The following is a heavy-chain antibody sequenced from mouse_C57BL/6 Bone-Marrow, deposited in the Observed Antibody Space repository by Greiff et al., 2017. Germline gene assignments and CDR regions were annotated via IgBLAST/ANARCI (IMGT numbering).Heavy chain of an antibody. V-gene: IGHV1-4*01. D-gene: IGHD2-1*01. CDR2: IHPSSGYT. CDR3: ARVLWYLLDY. J-gene: IGHJ2*01. Sequence: QVQLQQSGAELVRPGASVKMSCKASGYTFTSYTMHWVKQSPGQGLEWIGYIHPSSGYTKYNQKFKDKATLTADKSSSTVYLHLSSLTSEDSSVYYCARVLWYLLDYWGQGTTLTVSS. CDR1: GYTFTSYT.